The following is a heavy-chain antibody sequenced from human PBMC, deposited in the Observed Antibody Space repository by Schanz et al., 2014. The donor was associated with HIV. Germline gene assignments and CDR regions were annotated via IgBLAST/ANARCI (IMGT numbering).Heavy chain of an antibody. J-gene: IGHJ4*02. CDR3: ARGSCSGGTCYSGDH. CDR2: ISNYIGNT. CDR1: GYTFTNYA. Sequence: QVQVVQSGAEVKKPGSSVKVSCKASGYTFTNYAINWVRQAPGQGLEWMGWISNYIGNTDYAQNLQGRVTMTADTFTNIAYMELRSLTSDDTAVYYCARGSCSGGTCYSGDHWGQGTLVTVSA. D-gene: IGHD2-15*01. V-gene: IGHV1-18*01.